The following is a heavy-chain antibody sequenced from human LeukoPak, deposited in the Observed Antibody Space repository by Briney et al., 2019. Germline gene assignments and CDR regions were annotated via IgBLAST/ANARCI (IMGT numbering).Heavy chain of an antibody. CDR1: GFTFSSYA. CDR3: AKDTVELWQCYFDY. V-gene: IGHV3-23*01. Sequence: GGSLRLSCAASGFTFSSYAMSWVRQAPGKGLEWVSTISGSGGSTYYADSVKGRFTISRDNSKNTLYLQMNSLRAEDTAVYYCAKDTVELWQCYFDYWGQGTLVTVSS. D-gene: IGHD4-17*01. J-gene: IGHJ4*02. CDR2: ISGSGGST.